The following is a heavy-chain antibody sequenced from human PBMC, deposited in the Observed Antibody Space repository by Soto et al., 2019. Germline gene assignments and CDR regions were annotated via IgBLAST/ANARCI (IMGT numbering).Heavy chain of an antibody. CDR3: ARRDSSGYDDFDI. D-gene: IGHD3-22*01. V-gene: IGHV3-33*01. CDR1: GFTFSNYG. Sequence: QVQLVESGGGVVQPGRSLRVSCEASGFTFSNYGMHWVRQAPGKGLEWVAVIWYDGTNKYYADSVKGRFTISRDNSKNTLYLQMNSLRAEDTAVYYCARRDSSGYDDFDIWGQGTMVTVSS. CDR2: IWYDGTNK. J-gene: IGHJ3*02.